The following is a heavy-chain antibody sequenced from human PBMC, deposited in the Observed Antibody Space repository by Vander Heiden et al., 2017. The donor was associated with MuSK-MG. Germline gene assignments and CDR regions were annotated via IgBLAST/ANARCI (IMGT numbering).Heavy chain of an antibody. V-gene: IGHV4-31*03. CDR3: AREAGYCSGGSCYSVLAY. CDR2: IYYSGST. CDR1: GGSISSGGYY. J-gene: IGHJ4*02. Sequence: QVQLQESGPGLVKPSQTLSLTCTVPGGSISSGGYYWNWIRQHPGKGLEWIGYIYYSGSTYYNPSLKSRVTISIDTSKNQFSLKLSSLTAADTAVYYCAREAGYCSGGSCYSVLAYWGQGTLVTVSS. D-gene: IGHD2-15*01.